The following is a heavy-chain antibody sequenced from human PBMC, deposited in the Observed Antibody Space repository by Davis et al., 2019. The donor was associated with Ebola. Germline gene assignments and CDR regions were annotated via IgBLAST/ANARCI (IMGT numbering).Heavy chain of an antibody. Sequence: GESLKISCAASGFTFSNYGMNWVRQAPGKGLEWVAVISHDGSDKYYADSVRGRFTISRDNSKNTLYLQMNSLRAEDTAVYYCAKDHDFWSGYYEYWGQGTLVTVSS. V-gene: IGHV3-30*18. J-gene: IGHJ4*02. CDR3: AKDHDFWSGYYEY. CDR1: GFTFSNYG. CDR2: ISHDGSDK. D-gene: IGHD3-3*01.